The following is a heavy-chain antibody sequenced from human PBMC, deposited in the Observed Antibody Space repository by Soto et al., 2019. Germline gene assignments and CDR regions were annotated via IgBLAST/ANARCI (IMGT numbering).Heavy chain of an antibody. CDR3: ARWGNNKKLDY. Sequence: PGGSLRLSCAASGFTFSNNGMHWVRQAPGKGLEWVAVIWYDGSNKYYADSVEGRFTISRDNSKNTLYLQMNSLRAEDTAVYYCARWGNNKKLDYWGQGTLVTVSS. V-gene: IGHV3-33*01. CDR2: IWYDGSNK. D-gene: IGHD3-16*01. J-gene: IGHJ4*02. CDR1: GFTFSNNG.